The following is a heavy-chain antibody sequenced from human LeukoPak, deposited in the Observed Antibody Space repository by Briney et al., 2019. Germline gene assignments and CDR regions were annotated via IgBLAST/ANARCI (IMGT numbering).Heavy chain of an antibody. Sequence: PSETLSLTCSVSGGSLSSSSYYWGWIRQPPGKGLELIGYIYYSGSTNYNPSLKSRVTISVDTCKNQFSLKLSSVTAADTAVYYCARGAPDYGDYGPFDYWGQGTLVTVSS. CDR1: GGSLSSSSYY. V-gene: IGHV4-61*01. CDR2: IYYSGST. CDR3: ARGAPDYGDYGPFDY. D-gene: IGHD4-17*01. J-gene: IGHJ4*02.